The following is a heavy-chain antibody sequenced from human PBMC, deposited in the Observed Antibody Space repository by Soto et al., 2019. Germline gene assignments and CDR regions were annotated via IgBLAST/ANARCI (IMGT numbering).Heavy chain of an antibody. CDR2: IDPSDSYT. J-gene: IGHJ3*02. D-gene: IGHD3-22*01. V-gene: IGHV5-10-1*01. CDR3: ARPRVYDSSGYPSDAFDI. Sequence: GESLKISCKGSGYSFTSYWISWVRQMPGKGLGWMGRIDPSDSYTNYSPSFQGHVTISADKSISTAYLQWSSLKASDTAMYYCARPRVYDSSGYPSDAFDIWGQGTMVTVSS. CDR1: GYSFTSYW.